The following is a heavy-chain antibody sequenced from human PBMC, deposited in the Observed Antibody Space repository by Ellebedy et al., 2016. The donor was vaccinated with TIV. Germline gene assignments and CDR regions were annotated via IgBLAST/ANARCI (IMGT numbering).Heavy chain of an antibody. CDR2: ISSSSSYI. CDR3: ARDSLEYYYDSSGYPYYFDY. Sequence: GGSLRLXXAASGFTFSSYSMNWVRQAPGKGLEWVSSISSSSSYIYYADSVKGRFTISRDNAKNSLYLQMNSLRAEDTAVYYCARDSLEYYYDSSGYPYYFDYWGQGTLVTVSS. D-gene: IGHD3-22*01. J-gene: IGHJ4*02. V-gene: IGHV3-21*01. CDR1: GFTFSSYS.